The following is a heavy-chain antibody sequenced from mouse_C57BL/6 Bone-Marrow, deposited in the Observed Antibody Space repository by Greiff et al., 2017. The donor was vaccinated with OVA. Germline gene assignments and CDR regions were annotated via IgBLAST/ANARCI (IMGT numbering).Heavy chain of an antibody. CDR1: GFTFSDYG. V-gene: IGHV5-17*01. Sequence: EVKLVESGGGLVKPGGSLKLSCAASGFTFSDYGMHWVRQAPEKGLEWVAYISSGSSTIYYAETVKGRFTISRDNAKNTLFLQKTSLRSEDTAVVYCARRADGRAWFAYWGQGTLVTVSA. D-gene: IGHD1-1*01. J-gene: IGHJ3*01. CDR3: ARRADGRAWFAY. CDR2: ISSGSSTI.